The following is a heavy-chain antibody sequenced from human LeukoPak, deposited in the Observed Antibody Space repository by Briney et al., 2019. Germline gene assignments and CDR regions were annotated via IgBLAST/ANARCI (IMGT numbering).Heavy chain of an antibody. CDR2: VNLQGFT. CDR1: RGSHTSTNY. Sequence: SGTLSHTRGVSRGSHTSTNYWTWVRQPPGKGLEWIGEVNLQGFTNYNPSVMGRVAISVDTSENHISLQLTSVTAADTAMYYCARQVGQYSNYGLDVWGQGTTVTVSS. D-gene: IGHD4-11*01. V-gene: IGHV4-4*02. J-gene: IGHJ6*02. CDR3: ARQVGQYSNYGLDV.